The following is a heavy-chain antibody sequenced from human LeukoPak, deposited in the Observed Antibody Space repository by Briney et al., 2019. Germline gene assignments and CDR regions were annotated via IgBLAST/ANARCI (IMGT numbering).Heavy chain of an antibody. J-gene: IGHJ4*02. CDR3: ARDFGEMPNY. Sequence: ASVKVSCNASGYXFTRYYMHWVRPAPGQGLEWMGIIDPSGGSTSYAQKFQGGVTMTRDATTSTVYLELSSLRSEDTAVYYCARDFGEMPNYWGQGTLVTVSS. CDR2: IDPSGGST. CDR1: GYXFTRYY. V-gene: IGHV1-46*01. D-gene: IGHD5-24*01.